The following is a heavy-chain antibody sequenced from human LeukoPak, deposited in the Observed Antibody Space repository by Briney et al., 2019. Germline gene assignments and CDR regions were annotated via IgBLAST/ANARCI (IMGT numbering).Heavy chain of an antibody. V-gene: IGHV4-30-2*01. CDR2: IYHSGST. D-gene: IGHD3-22*01. J-gene: IGHJ6*02. Sequence: SQTLSLTCAVSGGSLSSGGYSWRWLRQPPGKGLEWIGYIYHSGSTYYNPSLKSRVTISVDRSKNQFSLKLSSVTAADTAVYYCARAMIAARRYYYGMDVWGQGTTVTVSS. CDR3: ARAMIAARRYYYGMDV. CDR1: GGSLSSGGYS.